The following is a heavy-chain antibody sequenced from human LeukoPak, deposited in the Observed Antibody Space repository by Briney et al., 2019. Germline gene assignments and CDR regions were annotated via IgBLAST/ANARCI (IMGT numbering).Heavy chain of an antibody. CDR1: GGSFSGYY. CDR3: ARAEGGDYPWEPPWY. V-gene: IGHV4-34*01. Sequence: SETLSLTCAVSGGSFSGYYWSWIRQPPGKGLEWIGEIDRSGSTSYNPSLKSRVTVSIDTSKNQLSLKLTSVTAADTAVYYCARAEGGDYPWEPPWYWGQGTLVTVSS. D-gene: IGHD1-26*01. CDR2: IDRSGST. J-gene: IGHJ4*02.